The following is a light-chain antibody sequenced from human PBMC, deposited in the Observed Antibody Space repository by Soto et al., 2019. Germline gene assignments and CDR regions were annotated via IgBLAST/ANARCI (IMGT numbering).Light chain of an antibody. V-gene: IGKV3-11*01. Sequence: EIVLTQSPATLSLSPGERATLSCRASQSVSSYLAWYQQKPGQAPRLLIYDASNRATGIPARFSGSGSGTDFTLTISSLEPEDFAVYYCQHRSNWPPVAFGQGTRLGIK. J-gene: IGKJ5*01. CDR2: DAS. CDR3: QHRSNWPPVA. CDR1: QSVSSY.